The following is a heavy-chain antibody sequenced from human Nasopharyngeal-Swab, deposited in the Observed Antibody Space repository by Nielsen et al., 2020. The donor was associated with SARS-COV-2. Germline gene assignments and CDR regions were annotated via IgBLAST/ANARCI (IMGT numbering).Heavy chain of an antibody. Sequence: SETLSLTCAVHVGSFSGYYWSWVRQPPGKGLEGSGEVDHTGRTNNNPSLQSRVTMSVDTSKNQFSLTLSSVTAADTAVSYCASGGYQLLLRNYYYGMDVWSQGTTVTVSS. J-gene: IGHJ6*02. CDR3: ASGGYQLLLRNYYYGMDV. V-gene: IGHV4-34*01. D-gene: IGHD2-15*01. CDR1: VGSFSGYY. CDR2: VDHTGRT.